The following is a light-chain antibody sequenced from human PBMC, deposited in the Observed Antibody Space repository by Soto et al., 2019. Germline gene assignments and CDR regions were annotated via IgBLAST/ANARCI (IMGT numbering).Light chain of an antibody. CDR1: QSPVYSDGVTY. CDR2: QVS. Sequence: DVVMTQSPLSLPVTLGQPASISCKSSQSPVYSDGVTYLNWFQRRPGQSPRRLIYQVSTRDSGVPDRFSGSGSGTDFTLKISRVEAEDVGVYYCMQGAHWPWTFGQGTKVDIK. CDR3: MQGAHWPWT. V-gene: IGKV2-30*01. J-gene: IGKJ1*01.